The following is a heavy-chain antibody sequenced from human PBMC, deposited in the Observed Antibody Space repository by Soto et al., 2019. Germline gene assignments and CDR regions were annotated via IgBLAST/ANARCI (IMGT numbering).Heavy chain of an antibody. CDR3: ARRGGEYYYAMDV. J-gene: IGHJ6*02. CDR2: INPGDSDN. D-gene: IGHD3-16*01. CDR1: GYTLTGYW. Sequence: PGESLKISCKGSGYTLTGYWIGWVRQMPGKGLEWMGIINPGDSDNRYSPSFQGKVTISVDKSIGTAYLRWSSLKASDTAIYYCARRGGEYYYAMDVWGQGTTVTVSS. V-gene: IGHV5-51*01.